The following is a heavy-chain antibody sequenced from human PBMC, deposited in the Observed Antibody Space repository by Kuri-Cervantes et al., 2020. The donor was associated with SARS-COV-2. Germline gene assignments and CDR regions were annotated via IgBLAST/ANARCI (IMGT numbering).Heavy chain of an antibody. CDR2: INAGNGNT. CDR3: ARGKYYYDSSGYFSY. Sequence: ASVKVSCKASGYTFTSYGISWVRQAPGQRLEWMGWINAGNGNTKYSQKFQGRVTITRDTSASTAYMELSSLRSEDTAVYYCARGKYYYDSSGYFSYWGQGTLVTVSS. CDR1: GYTFTSYG. V-gene: IGHV1-3*01. J-gene: IGHJ4*02. D-gene: IGHD3-22*01.